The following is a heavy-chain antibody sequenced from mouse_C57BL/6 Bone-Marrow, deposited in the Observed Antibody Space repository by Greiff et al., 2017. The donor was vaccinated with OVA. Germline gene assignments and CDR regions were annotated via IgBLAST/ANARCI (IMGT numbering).Heavy chain of an antibody. CDR1: GYTFTSYT. D-gene: IGHD1-1*01. V-gene: IGHV1-4*01. CDR2: INPSSGYT. J-gene: IGHJ4*01. CDR3: ARKRITTVVATPDAMDY. Sequence: VKLMESGAELARPGASVKMSCKASGYTFTSYTMHWVKQRPGQGLEWIGYINPSSGYTKYNQKFKDKATLTADKSSSTAYMQLSSLTSEDSAVYYCARKRITTVVATPDAMDYWGQGTSVTVSS.